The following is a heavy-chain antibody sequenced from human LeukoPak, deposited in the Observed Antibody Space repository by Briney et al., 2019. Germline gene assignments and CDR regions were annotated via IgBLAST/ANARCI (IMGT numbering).Heavy chain of an antibody. Sequence: SQTLSLTCTVSGGSISSNSGSYYWSWIRQPPGKGLEWIGYIYYSGNTNYNPSLKSRVTISVDTSKNQFSLKLSSVTAADTAVYYCARTAVAANTGDYFDYWGQGTLVTVSS. D-gene: IGHD6-19*01. J-gene: IGHJ4*02. V-gene: IGHV4-61*01. CDR2: IYYSGNT. CDR3: ARTAVAANTGDYFDY. CDR1: GGSISSNSGSYY.